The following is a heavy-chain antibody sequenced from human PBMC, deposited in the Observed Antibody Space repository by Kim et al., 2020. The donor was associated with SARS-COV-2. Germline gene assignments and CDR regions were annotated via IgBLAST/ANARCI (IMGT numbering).Heavy chain of an antibody. D-gene: IGHD1-26*01. Sequence: GGSLRLSCAASGFTFSSYAMSWVRQAPGKGLEWVSAISGSGGSTYYADSVKGRFTISRDNSKNTLYLQMNSLRAEDTAVYYCAKDRPLSELRGSGSDYWGQGTLVTVSS. V-gene: IGHV3-23*01. CDR2: ISGSGGST. J-gene: IGHJ4*02. CDR1: GFTFSSYA. CDR3: AKDRPLSELRGSGSDY.